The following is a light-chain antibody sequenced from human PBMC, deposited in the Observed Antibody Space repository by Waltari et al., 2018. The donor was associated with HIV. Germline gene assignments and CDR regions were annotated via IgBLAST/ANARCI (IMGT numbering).Light chain of an antibody. CDR2: DNN. Sequence: QSVLTQPPSVSAAPGQKVTISCSGSCSNTGNNYVSWYQQLPGTAPKLLIYDNNKRPSGIPDRFSGSKSGTSATLGITGLQTGDEADYYCGTWDSSLSVVVFGGGTKLTVL. CDR1: CSNTGNNY. V-gene: IGLV1-51*01. CDR3: GTWDSSLSVVV. J-gene: IGLJ2*01.